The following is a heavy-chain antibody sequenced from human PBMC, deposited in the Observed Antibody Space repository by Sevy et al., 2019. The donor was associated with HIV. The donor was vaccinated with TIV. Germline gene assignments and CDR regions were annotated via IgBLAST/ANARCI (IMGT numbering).Heavy chain of an antibody. J-gene: IGHJ5*02. D-gene: IGHD6-19*01. V-gene: IGHV1-18*01. CDR2: ISAYNGNT. CDR3: ARGVAVAAKGNNWFDP. Sequence: ASVKVSCKASGYTFTSYGISWVRQVPGQGLEWMGWISAYNGNTNYAQKLQGRVTMTTDTSTSTAYMELRSRRSDDTAVYYCARGVAVAAKGNNWFDPWGQGTLFTVSS. CDR1: GYTFTSYG.